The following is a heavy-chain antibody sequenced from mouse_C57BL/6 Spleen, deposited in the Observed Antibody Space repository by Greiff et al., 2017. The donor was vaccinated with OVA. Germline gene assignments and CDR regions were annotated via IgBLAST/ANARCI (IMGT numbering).Heavy chain of an antibody. V-gene: IGHV5-12*01. J-gene: IGHJ1*03. CDR1: GFTFSDYY. CDR2: ISNGGGST. D-gene: IGHD1-1*01. Sequence: DVHLVESGGGLVQPGGSLKLSCAASGFTFSDYYMYWVRQTPEKRLEWVAYISNGGGSTYYTDTVKGRFTISRDNAKNTLYLQMSRLKSEDTAMYYCARITTVEAGYVDVWGTGTTVTVSS. CDR3: ARITTVEAGYVDV.